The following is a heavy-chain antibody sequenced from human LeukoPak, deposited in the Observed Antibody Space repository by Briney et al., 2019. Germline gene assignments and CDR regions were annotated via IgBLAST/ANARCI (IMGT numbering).Heavy chain of an antibody. J-gene: IGHJ4*02. CDR3: ARGTVTTEYFDF. D-gene: IGHD4-17*01. CDR2: IYYTGST. Sequence: SETLSLTCTVSGGSISSYYWSWIRQPPGKGLEWIGYIYYTGSTNYNPSLKSRVTILVDTSKNQFSLKLSSVTAADTAVYYCARGTVTTEYFDFWGQGTLVTVSS. CDR1: GGSISSYY. V-gene: IGHV4-59*01.